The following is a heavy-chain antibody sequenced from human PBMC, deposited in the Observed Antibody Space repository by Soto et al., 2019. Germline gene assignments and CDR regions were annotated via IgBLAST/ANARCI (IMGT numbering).Heavy chain of an antibody. D-gene: IGHD6-25*01. CDR1: VASVSSGGNS. CDR3: ARHPGSPYFDY. CDR2: IYTSGST. J-gene: IGHJ4*02. Sequence: SQTLSLAYPVSVASVSSGGNSWSWIRQHAGKGLEWSGRIYTSGSTNYKPSLKSRVTIAVDTSKNQFSLKLSSATAAYTAVYYCARHPGSPYFDYWGQGTLVTVSS. V-gene: IGHV4-61*02.